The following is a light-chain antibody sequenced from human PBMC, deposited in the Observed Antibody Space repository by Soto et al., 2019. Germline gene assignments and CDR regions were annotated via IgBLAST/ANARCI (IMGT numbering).Light chain of an antibody. CDR3: GTWNSSLSCLV. V-gene: IGLV1-51*01. J-gene: IGLJ2*01. Sequence: QSVLTQPPSVSAAPGQKVTISCSGGSSNIGDNYVSWYQQLPGTAPKLLIYDNNKRPSGIPDRFSGSESGTSATLGITGLQTGDEADYYCGTWNSSLSCLVFGGGTQLTVL. CDR1: SSNIGDNY. CDR2: DNN.